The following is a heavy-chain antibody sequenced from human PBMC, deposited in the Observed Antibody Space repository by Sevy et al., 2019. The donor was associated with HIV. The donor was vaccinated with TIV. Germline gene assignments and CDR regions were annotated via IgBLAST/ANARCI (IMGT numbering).Heavy chain of an antibody. D-gene: IGHD6-19*01. J-gene: IGHJ6*02. CDR2: ISSYGNEA. V-gene: IGHV3-30*14. Sequence: GGSLRLSCAASGFNFSNYVLHWVRQAPGKGLEWVTFISSYGNEADYVDSVKGRFTISRDDSKNTLYLQMNSLRPEDTAVYYCARSILAMAGSYGMDVLGQGTTVTVTS. CDR3: ARSILAMAGSYGMDV. CDR1: GFNFSNYV.